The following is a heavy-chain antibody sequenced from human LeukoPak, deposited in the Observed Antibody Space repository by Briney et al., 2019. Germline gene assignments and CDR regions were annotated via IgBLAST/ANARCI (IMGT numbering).Heavy chain of an antibody. D-gene: IGHD3-22*01. CDR3: ARVWYDSSGYRHPPDY. V-gene: IGHV3-21*01. J-gene: IGHJ4*02. Sequence: GGSLRLSCAASGFTFSSYSMNWVRQAPGKGLEWVSSISSSSSYIYYADSVKGRFTISRDNAKNSLYLQMNSLRAEDTAVYYCARVWYDSSGYRHPPDYWGQGTLVTVSS. CDR2: ISSSSSYI. CDR1: GFTFSSYS.